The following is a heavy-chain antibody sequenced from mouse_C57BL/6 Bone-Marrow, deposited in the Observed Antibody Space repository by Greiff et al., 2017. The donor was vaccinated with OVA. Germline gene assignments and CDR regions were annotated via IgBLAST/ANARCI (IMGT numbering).Heavy chain of an antibody. J-gene: IGHJ4*01. CDR3: TTSYDGYYYAMDY. D-gene: IGHD2-12*01. CDR1: GFNIKDDY. V-gene: IGHV14-4*01. CDR2: IDPENGDT. Sequence: DVKLQESGAELVRPGASVKLSCTASGFNIKDDYMHWVKQRPEQGLEWIGWIDPENGDTEYASKFQGKATITADTSSNTAYLQLSSLTSEDTAVYYCTTSYDGYYYAMDYWGQGTSVTVSS.